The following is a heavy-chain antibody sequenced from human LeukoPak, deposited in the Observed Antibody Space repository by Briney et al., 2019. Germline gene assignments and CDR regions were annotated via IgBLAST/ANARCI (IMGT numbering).Heavy chain of an antibody. J-gene: IGHJ4*02. CDR2: IYYSGST. Sequence: SETLSLTCTVSGGPISSYYWSWIRQPPGKGLEWIGYIYYSGSTNYNPSPKSRVTISVDTSKNQFSLKLSSVTAADTAVYYCARMWYSGSYYERSGGFFDYWGQGTLVTVSS. D-gene: IGHD1-26*01. CDR1: GGPISSYY. CDR3: ARMWYSGSYYERSGGFFDY. V-gene: IGHV4-59*01.